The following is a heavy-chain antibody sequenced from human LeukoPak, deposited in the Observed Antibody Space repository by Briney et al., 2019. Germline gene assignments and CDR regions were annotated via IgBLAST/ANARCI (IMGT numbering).Heavy chain of an antibody. D-gene: IGHD2-2*01. CDR1: GFTFSDYY. J-gene: IGHJ4*02. CDR2: ISSSGSTI. Sequence: GGSLRLSCAASGFTFSDYYMSWIRQAPGKGLEWVSYISSSGSTIYYADSVKGRFTISRDNAKNSLYLQMNSLRAEDTAVYYCVSQTVVPAAIQYWGQGTLVTVSS. V-gene: IGHV3-11*04. CDR3: VSQTVVPAAIQY.